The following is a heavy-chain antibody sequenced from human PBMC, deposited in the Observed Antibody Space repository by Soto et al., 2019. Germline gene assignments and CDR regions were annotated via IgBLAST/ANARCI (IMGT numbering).Heavy chain of an antibody. J-gene: IGHJ5*02. D-gene: IGHD2-21*02. CDR3: VRTARQGAVAPHWFDR. Sequence: SETLSLTCTVSGASIRSTDYYWSWIRQAPGKGLEWIGYVYYTGSTYYNPSLMSRLTISVDTSKNQFSLKLASVTAAETAVYYCVRTARQGAVAPHWFDRWGQGTLVTVSS. CDR1: GASIRSTDYY. V-gene: IGHV4-30-4*01. CDR2: VYYTGST.